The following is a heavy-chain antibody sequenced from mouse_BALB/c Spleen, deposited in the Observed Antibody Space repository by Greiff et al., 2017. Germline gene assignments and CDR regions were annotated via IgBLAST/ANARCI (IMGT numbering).Heavy chain of an antibody. D-gene: IGHD1-1*01. CDR1: GFNIKDTY. V-gene: IGHV14-3*02. CDR2: IDPANGNT. CDR3: ASKVVAPMDY. J-gene: IGHJ4*01. Sequence: VHVKQSGAELVKPGASVKLSCTASGFNIKDTYMHWVKQRPEQGLEWIGRIDPANGNTKYDPKFQGKATITADTSSNTAYLQLSSLTSEDTAVYYCASKVVAPMDYWGQGASVTVSS.